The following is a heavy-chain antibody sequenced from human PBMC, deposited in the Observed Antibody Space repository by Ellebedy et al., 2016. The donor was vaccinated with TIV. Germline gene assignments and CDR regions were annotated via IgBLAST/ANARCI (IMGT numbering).Heavy chain of an antibody. CDR2: IGTAGDT. CDR1: GFTFSSYD. J-gene: IGHJ4*02. CDR3: ARDYGDYVLDN. V-gene: IGHV3-13*01. D-gene: IGHD4-17*01. Sequence: GESLKISCAASGFTFSSYDMHWVRQATGKGLEWVSAIGTAGDTYYADSVKGRFTISRDYSKNSMYLQMNSLRTEDTALYYCARDYGDYVLDNWGQGTLVTVSS.